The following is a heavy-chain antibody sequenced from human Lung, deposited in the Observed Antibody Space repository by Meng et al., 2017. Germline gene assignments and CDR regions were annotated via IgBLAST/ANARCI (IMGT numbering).Heavy chain of an antibody. D-gene: IGHD6-19*01. CDR1: GDSVSSNSAA. Sequence: VHLQHSAPGLVTHAQTLSPRCAISGDSVSSNSAAWNWIRQSPSRGLEWLGRTYYRSKWYNGYAVSVRSRITINPDTSKNQFSLQLNSVTPEDTAVYYCARSQQWLDSWGQGTLVTVSS. CDR3: ARSQQWLDS. J-gene: IGHJ4*02. V-gene: IGHV6-1*01. CDR2: TYYRSKWYN.